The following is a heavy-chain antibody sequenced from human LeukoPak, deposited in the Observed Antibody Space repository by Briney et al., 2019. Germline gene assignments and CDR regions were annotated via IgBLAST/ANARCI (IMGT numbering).Heavy chain of an antibody. CDR3: ARDRGPTIAVPYYFDY. Sequence: GGSLRLSCAASGFTFTSFAFHWVRQAPGKGLEGVAVISYDGANIYYADSVRGRFLIFRDNSKNTMYLQIYSLKPEDTAVYFCARDRGPTIAVPYYFDYWGQGTLVTVSS. CDR2: ISYDGANI. J-gene: IGHJ4*02. V-gene: IGHV3-30*04. CDR1: GFTFTSFA. D-gene: IGHD6-19*01.